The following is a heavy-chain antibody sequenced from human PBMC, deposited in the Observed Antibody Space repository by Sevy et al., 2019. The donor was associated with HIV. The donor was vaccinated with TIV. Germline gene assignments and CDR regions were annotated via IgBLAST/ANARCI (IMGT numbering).Heavy chain of an antibody. J-gene: IGHJ3*02. Sequence: GGSLRLSCAASGFTFSSYDMSWVRQAPGKGLEWVSVISGSGVSTYYADSVKGRFTISGDSSKNTLYLQLNSLRAEDTAVYYCAKSMGGFDAFDIWGQGTMVTVSS. CDR3: AKSMGGFDAFDI. CDR1: GFTFSSYD. V-gene: IGHV3-23*01. D-gene: IGHD6-25*01. CDR2: ISGSGVST.